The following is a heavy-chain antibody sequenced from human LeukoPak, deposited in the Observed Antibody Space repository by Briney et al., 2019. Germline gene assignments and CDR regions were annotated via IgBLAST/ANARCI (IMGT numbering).Heavy chain of an antibody. CDR2: IYYSGST. Sequence: SETLSLTCTVSGGSISSSSYYWGWIRQPPGKELEWIGYIYYSGSTNYNPSLKSRVTISVDTSKNQFSLKLSSVTAADTAVYYCARDGDVAAAGLNWFDPWGQGTLVTVSS. CDR1: GGSISSSSYY. V-gene: IGHV4-61*01. CDR3: ARDGDVAAAGLNWFDP. D-gene: IGHD6-13*01. J-gene: IGHJ5*02.